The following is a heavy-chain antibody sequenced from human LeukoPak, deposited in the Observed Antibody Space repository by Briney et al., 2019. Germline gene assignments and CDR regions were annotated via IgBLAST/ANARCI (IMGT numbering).Heavy chain of an antibody. CDR1: GGSISSYY. J-gene: IGHJ4*02. CDR3: ARVERYSSSFHFDY. Sequence: SETLSLTCTVSGGSISSYYWSWIRQPPGKGLEWIGYIYYSGSTNYNPSLKSRVTISVDTSKNQFSLKLSSVTAADTAVYYCARVERYSSSFHFDYWGQGTLVTVSS. V-gene: IGHV4-59*01. CDR2: IYYSGST. D-gene: IGHD6-13*01.